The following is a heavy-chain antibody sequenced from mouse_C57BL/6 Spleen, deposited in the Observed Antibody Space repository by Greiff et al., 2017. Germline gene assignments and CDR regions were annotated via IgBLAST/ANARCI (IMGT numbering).Heavy chain of an antibody. V-gene: IGHV5-6*01. CDR2: ISSGGSYT. Sequence: EVQLVESGGDLVKPGGSLKLSCAASGFTFSSYGMSWVRQTPDKRLEWVATISSGGSYTYYPDSVKGRFTISRDNAKNTLYLQMSSLKSEDTAMYYCARHDWYFEVGGTGTTGTVSP. CDR1: GFTFSSYG. J-gene: IGHJ1*03. CDR3: ARHDWYFEV.